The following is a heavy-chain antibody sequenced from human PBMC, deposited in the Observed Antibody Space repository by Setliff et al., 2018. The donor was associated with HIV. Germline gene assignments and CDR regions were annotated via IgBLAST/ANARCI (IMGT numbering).Heavy chain of an antibody. CDR2: MNPNSGNT. Sequence: WPPVKVSCKASGYTFSTYDINWVRQATGQGLEWMGWMNPNSGNTGSADKFQGRVSMTRNTSINTAYMELSSLRSEDTAMYYCASRYYNFWSGYTDAFDIWGQGTMVTVS. V-gene: IGHV1-8*02. J-gene: IGHJ3*02. D-gene: IGHD3-3*01. CDR1: GYTFSTYD. CDR3: ASRYYNFWSGYTDAFDI.